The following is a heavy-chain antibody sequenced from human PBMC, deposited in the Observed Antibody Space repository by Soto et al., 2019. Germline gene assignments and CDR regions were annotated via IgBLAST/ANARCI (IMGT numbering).Heavy chain of an antibody. CDR1: GFTVSSNY. CDR3: ARGAPHYYYGMDV. V-gene: IGHV3-53*01. CDR2: IYSGGST. J-gene: IGHJ6*02. Sequence: WGSLRLSCAASGFTVSSNYMSWVRQAPGKGLEWVSVIYSGGSTYYADSVKGRFTISRDNSKNTLYLQMNSLRAEDTAVYYCARGAPHYYYGMDVWGQGTTVTVSS.